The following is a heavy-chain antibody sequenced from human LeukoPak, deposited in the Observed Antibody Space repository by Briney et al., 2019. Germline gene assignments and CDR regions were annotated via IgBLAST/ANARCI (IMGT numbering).Heavy chain of an antibody. CDR1: GGSISSYY. CDR2: IYYSGST. D-gene: IGHD6-13*01. V-gene: IGHV4-59*01. CDR3: ARVSSRSSSWYGGGWFDP. Sequence: PSETLSLTCTVSGGSISSYYWSWIRQPPGKGLEWIGYIYYSGSTNYNPSLKSRVTISVDTSKNQFSLKLSSVTAADTAVYYCARVSSRSSSWYGGGWFDPWGQGTLVTVSS. J-gene: IGHJ5*02.